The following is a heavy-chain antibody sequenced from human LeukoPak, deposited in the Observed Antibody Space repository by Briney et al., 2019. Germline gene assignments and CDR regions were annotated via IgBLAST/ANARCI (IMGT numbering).Heavy chain of an antibody. CDR2: ISAYNGNT. D-gene: IGHD2-15*01. Sequence: ASVKVSCKASGYTFTSYGISWVRQAPGQELEWMGWISAYNGNTNYAQKLQGRVTMTTDTSTSTAYMELRSLRSDDTAVYYCARENVVVVAATGAFDIWGQGTMVTVSS. CDR3: ARENVVVVAATGAFDI. V-gene: IGHV1-18*01. CDR1: GYTFTSYG. J-gene: IGHJ3*02.